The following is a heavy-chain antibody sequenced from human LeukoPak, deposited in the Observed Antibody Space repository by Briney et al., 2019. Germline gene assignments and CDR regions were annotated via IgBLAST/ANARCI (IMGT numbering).Heavy chain of an antibody. CDR3: ARRGDGYNPDY. CDR2: MHHSGTT. D-gene: IGHD5-24*01. Sequence: SETLSLTCVVSGYSISSGYFWGWIRQSPGEGLEWIAYMHHSGTTYYNPSLKSRVTISVDPSKNQFSLKLSSVTAADTAVYYCARRGDGYNPDYWGQGTLVTVSS. V-gene: IGHV4-38-2*01. CDR1: GYSISSGYF. J-gene: IGHJ4*02.